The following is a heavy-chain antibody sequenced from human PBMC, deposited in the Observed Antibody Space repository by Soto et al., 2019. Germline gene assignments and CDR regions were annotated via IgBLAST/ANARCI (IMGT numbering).Heavy chain of an antibody. CDR3: ATVATHSYNWVDP. CDR2: INADGTTT. CDR1: GFTFSTYW. V-gene: IGHV3-74*01. Sequence: EVHLVESGGGLVQPGGSLRLSCAASGFTFSTYWMHWVRQAPGKGLVWVSRINADGTTTTYADSVKGRFTISRDNAKNTLYLQMNSHSAEDTAVYFCATVATHSYNWVDPWGQGTLVTISS. D-gene: IGHD3-3*02. J-gene: IGHJ5*02.